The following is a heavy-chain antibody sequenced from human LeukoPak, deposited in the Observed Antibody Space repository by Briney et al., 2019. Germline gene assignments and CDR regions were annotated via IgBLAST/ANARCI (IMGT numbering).Heavy chain of an antibody. V-gene: IGHV4-61*02. D-gene: IGHD4-17*01. CDR3: ARDIYATVTRGYYYYYMDV. J-gene: IGHJ6*03. CDR2: IYTSGST. CDR1: GGSISSGSYY. Sequence: SQTLSLTCTVSGGSISSGSYYWSWIRQPAGKGLEWIGRIYTSGSTNYNPSLKSRVTISLDTSKNHFSLKLSSVTAADTAVYYCARDIYATVTRGYYYYYMDVWGKGTTVTISS.